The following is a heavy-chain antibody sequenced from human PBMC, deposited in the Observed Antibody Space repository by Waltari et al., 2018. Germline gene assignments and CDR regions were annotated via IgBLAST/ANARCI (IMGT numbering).Heavy chain of an antibody. CDR1: GGSISSYC. CDR3: ARQPSGSYTGYLDY. V-gene: IGHV4-4*07. Sequence: QVQLQESGPGLVKTSETLSLTCTVSGGSISSYCWSWIRQPAGKGLEWIGRIYTSGCTNYNPSLKSRVTMSVDTSKNQFSLKLSSVTAADTAVYYCARQPSGSYTGYLDYWGQGTLVTVSS. J-gene: IGHJ4*02. D-gene: IGHD1-26*01. CDR2: IYTSGCT.